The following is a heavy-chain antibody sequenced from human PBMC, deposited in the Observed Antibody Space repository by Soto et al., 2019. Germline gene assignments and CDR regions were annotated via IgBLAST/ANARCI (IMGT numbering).Heavy chain of an antibody. V-gene: IGHV4-39*02. J-gene: IGHJ6*03. D-gene: IGHD6-19*01. Sequence: QLQVQESGPGLVKPSETLSLTCSVSGGSLSNNDYWAWIRQPPGKGLEWVGSTFYGGTTYYRPSQKSPLSISVDASKNQGSLKLSSVTAADTAVYYCTKVGGWDYYYYLDVWGKGTTVTVSS. CDR3: TKVGGWDYYYYLDV. CDR1: GGSLSNNDY. CDR2: TFYGGTT.